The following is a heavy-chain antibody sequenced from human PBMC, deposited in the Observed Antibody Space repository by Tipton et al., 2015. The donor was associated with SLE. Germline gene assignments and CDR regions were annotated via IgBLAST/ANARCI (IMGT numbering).Heavy chain of an antibody. CDR2: IYYSGST. V-gene: IGHV4-39*07. D-gene: IGHD6-13*01. CDR1: GGSISSHY. Sequence: TLSLTCTVSGGSISSHYWGWIRQPPGKGLEWIGSIYYSGSTYYNPSLKSRVTISVDTSKNQFSLKLSSVTAADTAVYYCATNEASSSWTLGAFDIWGQGTMVTVSS. J-gene: IGHJ3*02. CDR3: ATNEASSSWTLGAFDI.